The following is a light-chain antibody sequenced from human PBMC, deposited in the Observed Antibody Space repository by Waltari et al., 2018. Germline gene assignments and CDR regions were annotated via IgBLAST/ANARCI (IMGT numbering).Light chain of an antibody. J-gene: IGLJ1*01. CDR1: SGSIASNT. CDR3: QSYDSSEHYV. Sequence: NFMLTQPHSVSESPGKTVTISCTRNSGSIASNTLRCYQQRPGSAPTTVIYEDNQRPSGVPDRFSGSIDSSSNSASLTISGLKTEDEADYYCQSYDSSEHYVFGSGTKVTVL. V-gene: IGLV6-57*04. CDR2: EDN.